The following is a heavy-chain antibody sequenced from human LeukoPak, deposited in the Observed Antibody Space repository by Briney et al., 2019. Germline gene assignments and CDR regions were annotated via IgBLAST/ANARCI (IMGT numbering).Heavy chain of an antibody. CDR1: GCTFTGYY. CDR3: ARVAQGCGGDCYAFPTYYGMDV. CDR2: INPNSGGT. V-gene: IGHV1-2*02. J-gene: IGHJ6*02. D-gene: IGHD2-21*02. Sequence: ASVKVSCKASGCTFTGYYMHWVRQAPGQGLEWMGCINPNSGGTNYAQKFQGRVTMTRDTSISTAYMELSRLRSDDTAVYYCARVAQGCGGDCYAFPTYYGMDVWGQGTTVTVSS.